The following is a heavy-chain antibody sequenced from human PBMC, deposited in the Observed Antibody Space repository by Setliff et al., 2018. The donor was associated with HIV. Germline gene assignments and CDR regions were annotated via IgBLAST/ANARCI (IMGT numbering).Heavy chain of an antibody. J-gene: IGHJ3*01. CDR1: GYSFNNLG. CDR2: INGYSSQT. Sequence: GASVKVSCKSSGYSFNNLGVSWVRQAPGQGLEWLGYINGYSSQTHFSPRLQGRLTLTTDTSTDTVYLELRSLISDDTAIYYCAREAPRYASGAFDFWGQGTMVTVSS. V-gene: IGHV1-18*01. CDR3: AREAPRYASGAFDF. D-gene: IGHD3-10*01.